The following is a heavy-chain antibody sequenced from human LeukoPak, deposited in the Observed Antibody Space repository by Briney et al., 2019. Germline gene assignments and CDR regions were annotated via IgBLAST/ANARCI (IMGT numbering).Heavy chain of an antibody. CDR1: GGSISSGSYY. V-gene: IGHV4-61*02. CDR2: IYTSGST. Sequence: SQTLSLTCSVSGGSISSGSYYWSWIRQPAGKGLEWIGRIYTSGSTNYNPSLKSRVSISVDTSKNQFSLKLSSVTAADTAVYYCARSSERGGIAARPRYFQHWGQGTLVTVSS. CDR3: ARSSERGGIAARPRYFQH. D-gene: IGHD6-6*01. J-gene: IGHJ1*01.